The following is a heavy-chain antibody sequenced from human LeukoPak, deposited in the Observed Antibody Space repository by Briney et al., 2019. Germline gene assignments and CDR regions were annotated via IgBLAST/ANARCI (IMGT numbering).Heavy chain of an antibody. Sequence: GASVKVSCKASGYTFTSYDINWVRQATGQGLEWMGWMNPNSGNTGYAQKFQGRVTMTRNTSISTAYMELSSLRSEDTAVYYCARGPPLYLGNYYYYGMDVWGQGTTVTVSS. J-gene: IGHJ6*02. CDR3: ARGPPLYLGNYYYYGMDV. CDR2: MNPNSGNT. D-gene: IGHD2-21*01. V-gene: IGHV1-8*01. CDR1: GYTFTSYD.